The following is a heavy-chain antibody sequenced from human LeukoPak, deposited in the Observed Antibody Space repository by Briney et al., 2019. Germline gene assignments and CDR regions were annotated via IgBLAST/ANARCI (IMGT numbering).Heavy chain of an antibody. CDR3: RVRGVMSFDY. J-gene: IGHJ4*02. Sequence: GGSLRLSCAASGFTFSSYWMSWVRQAPGKGLEWVANIKQDGSEKYYVDSVKGRFTISRDNAKNSLYLQMNSLKTEDTAVYYCRVRGVMSFDYWGQGTLVTVSS. CDR1: GFTFSSYW. V-gene: IGHV3-7*03. CDR2: IKQDGSEK. D-gene: IGHD3-10*01.